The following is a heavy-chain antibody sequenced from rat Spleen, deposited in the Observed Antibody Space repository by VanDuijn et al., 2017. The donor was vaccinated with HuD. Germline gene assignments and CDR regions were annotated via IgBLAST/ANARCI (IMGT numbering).Heavy chain of an antibody. D-gene: IGHD5-1*01. V-gene: IGHV5-7*01. CDR1: GFTFSDYD. CDR3: ARQNWPYYFDY. J-gene: IGHJ2*01. Sequence: EVQLVESGGGLVQPGRSLKLSCAASGFTFSDYDMAWVCQAPAKGLEWVATINYDGTSTHYRDSVKGRFTISRDNAKSTLYLQMDSLRSEDTATYYCARQNWPYYFDYWGQGVMVTVSS. CDR2: INYDGTST.